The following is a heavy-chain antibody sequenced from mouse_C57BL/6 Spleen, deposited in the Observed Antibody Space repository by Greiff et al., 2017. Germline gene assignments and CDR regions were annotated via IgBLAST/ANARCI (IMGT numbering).Heavy chain of an antibody. CDR2: IYPGDGDT. Sequence: QVQLQQSGAELVKPGASVKISCEASGYAFSSYWMNWVKQRPGKGLEWIGQIYPGDGDTNYNGKFKGKATLTADKSSSTAYMQLSSLTSEDSAVYFCARSGDYGRPFAYWGQGTLVTVSA. CDR1: GYAFSSYW. D-gene: IGHD1-1*02. V-gene: IGHV1-80*01. J-gene: IGHJ3*01. CDR3: ARSGDYGRPFAY.